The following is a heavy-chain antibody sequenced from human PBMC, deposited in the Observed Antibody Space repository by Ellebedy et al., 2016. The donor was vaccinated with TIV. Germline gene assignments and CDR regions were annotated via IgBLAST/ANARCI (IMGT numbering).Heavy chain of an antibody. V-gene: IGHV1-2*02. D-gene: IGHD3-10*01. CDR1: GYTFTAYY. CDR2: ISPNSGVT. CDR3: TRDLMIRGVMYWFDS. J-gene: IGHJ5*01. Sequence: ASVKVSXKASGYTFTAYYMHWVRQAPGQGLEWMGWISPNSGVTNYAQKFQGRVTMTRDIPISTAYMALSRLRSDDTAVYYCTRDLMIRGVMYWFDSWGQGTLVTVSS.